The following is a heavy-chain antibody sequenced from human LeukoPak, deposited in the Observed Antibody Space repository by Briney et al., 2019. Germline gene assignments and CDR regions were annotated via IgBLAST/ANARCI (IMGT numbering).Heavy chain of an antibody. CDR3: ARHGDSSGYYYYLDY. V-gene: IGHV4-4*09. CDR1: RGSLSGYF. D-gene: IGHD3-22*01. CDR2: ISTSGGT. Sequence: SEALSLTRTGCRGSLSGYFWCWIRQPPGKGVEWIGYISTSGGTNYNPSLKSRVTISVDTSKNQFSLKLSSVTAAGTAVFYCARHGDSSGYYYYLDYWGQGTLVTVSS. J-gene: IGHJ4*02.